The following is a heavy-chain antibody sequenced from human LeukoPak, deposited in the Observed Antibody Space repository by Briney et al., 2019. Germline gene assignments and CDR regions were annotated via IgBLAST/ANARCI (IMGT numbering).Heavy chain of an antibody. CDR2: ISSSSSYI. CDR3: ARGGSSGYYYLDY. V-gene: IGHV3-21*01. J-gene: IGHJ4*02. CDR1: GFTFSSYS. D-gene: IGHD3-22*01. Sequence: PGGFLRLSCAASGFTFSSYSMNWVRQAPGKGLEWVSSISSSSSYIYYADSVKGRFTISRGNAKNSLYLQMNSLRAEDTAVYYCARGGSSGYYYLDYWGQGTLVTVSS.